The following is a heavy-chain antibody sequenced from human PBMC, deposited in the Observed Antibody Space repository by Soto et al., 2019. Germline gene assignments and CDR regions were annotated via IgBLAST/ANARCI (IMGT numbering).Heavy chain of an antibody. Sequence: SVTLSLTCAVYGGVIRGCYRSWIRQPPGNGLEWIGEINHSGSTNYNPSLKSRVTISVDTSKNQFSLKLSSVTAADTAVYYCASLYTIFGASIDYWAQRTLVTVSS. D-gene: IGHD3-3*01. CDR3: ASLYTIFGASIDY. CDR1: GGVIRGCY. V-gene: IGHV4-34*01. CDR2: INHSGST. J-gene: IGHJ4*02.